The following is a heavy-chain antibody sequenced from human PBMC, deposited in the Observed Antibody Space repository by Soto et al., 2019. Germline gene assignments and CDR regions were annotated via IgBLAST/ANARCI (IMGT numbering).Heavy chain of an antibody. J-gene: IGHJ6*03. CDR3: ARGDLTGTKRDYYYYYMDV. CDR2: INPNSGGT. Sequence: ASVKVSCKASGYTFTGYYMHWVRQAPGQGLEWVGWINPNSGGTNYAQKFQGWVTMTRDTSISTAYMELSRLRSDDTAVYYCARGDLTGTKRDYYYYYMDVWGKGTTVTVSS. CDR1: GYTFTGYY. V-gene: IGHV1-2*04. D-gene: IGHD1-7*01.